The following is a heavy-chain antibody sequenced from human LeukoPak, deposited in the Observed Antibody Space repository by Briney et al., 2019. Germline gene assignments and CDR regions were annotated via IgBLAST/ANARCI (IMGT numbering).Heavy chain of an antibody. CDR3: AGGGYDSSGYEYYFDY. V-gene: IGHV3-48*04. CDR1: GFTFSSYS. D-gene: IGHD3-22*01. Sequence: GGSLRLSCAASGFTFSSYSMNWVRQAPGKGLEWVSYISSSSSTIYYADSVKGRFTISRDNDKNSLYLQMNSLRAEDTAVYYCAGGGYDSSGYEYYFDYWGQGTLVTVSS. J-gene: IGHJ4*02. CDR2: ISSSSSTI.